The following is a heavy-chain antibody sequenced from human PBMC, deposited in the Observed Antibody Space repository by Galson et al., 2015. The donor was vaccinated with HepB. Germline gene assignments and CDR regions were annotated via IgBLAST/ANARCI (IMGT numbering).Heavy chain of an antibody. CDR2: IWPGDSET. D-gene: IGHD2-15*01. CDR3: ARGTVVVIGGTNRVGWFDP. CDR1: GYLFTSHW. Sequence: QSGAEVKKPGESLKISCQASGYLFTSHWIGWVRQMPGKGLELMGIIWPGDSETRYSPPFPGRVTISADKSVNTAFLQWSSLKASDSAMYYCARGTVVVIGGTNRVGWFDPWGQGTLVTVSS. J-gene: IGHJ5*02. V-gene: IGHV5-51*01.